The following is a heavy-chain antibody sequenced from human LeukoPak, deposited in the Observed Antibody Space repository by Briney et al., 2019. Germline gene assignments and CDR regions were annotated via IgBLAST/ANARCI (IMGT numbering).Heavy chain of an antibody. CDR3: ARGPYYYDSSGYPPLYYFDY. CDR1: GGSFSGYY. CDR2: INHSGST. D-gene: IGHD3-22*01. Sequence: SETLSLTCAVYGGSFSGYYWSWIRQPPGKGLEWIGEINHSGSTNYNPSLKSRVTISVDTSKNQFSLKLSSVTAADTAVYYCARGPYYYDSSGYPPLYYFDYWGQGTLVTVSS. V-gene: IGHV4-34*01. J-gene: IGHJ4*02.